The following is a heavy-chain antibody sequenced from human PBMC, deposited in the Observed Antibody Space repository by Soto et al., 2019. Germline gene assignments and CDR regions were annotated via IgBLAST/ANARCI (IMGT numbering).Heavy chain of an antibody. V-gene: IGHV4-34*01. J-gene: IGHJ4*02. CDR1: GGSFSGYY. CDR3: ARGRVSSGWYRDY. Sequence: ASETLSLTCTVYGGSFSGYYWSWIRQPPGKGLEWIGEINHSGSTNYNPSLKSRVTISVDTSKNQFSLKLNSVTAADTAVYFCARGRVSSGWYRDYWGQGTLVTVSS. D-gene: IGHD6-19*01. CDR2: INHSGST.